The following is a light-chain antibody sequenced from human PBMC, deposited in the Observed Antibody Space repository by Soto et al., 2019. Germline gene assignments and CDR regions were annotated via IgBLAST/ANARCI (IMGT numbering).Light chain of an antibody. Sequence: SYELTQPPSVSVAPGQTARITCGGNNIGNKSVHWYQQKPGQAPVLVVYDDSDRPSGIPERFSGSNSGNTATLTISRVEAGDEADYYCQVWDSSSDHPHVVFGGGTKLTVL. CDR2: DDS. V-gene: IGLV3-21*02. CDR3: QVWDSSSDHPHVV. CDR1: NIGNKS. J-gene: IGLJ2*01.